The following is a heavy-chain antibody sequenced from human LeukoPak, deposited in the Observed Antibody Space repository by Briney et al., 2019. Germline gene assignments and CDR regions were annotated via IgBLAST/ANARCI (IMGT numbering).Heavy chain of an antibody. CDR3: ARGPSKKWQLVRWFEP. V-gene: IGHV4-34*01. D-gene: IGHD6-6*01. Sequence: SETLSLTCAVYGGSFSGYYWSWIRQPPGKGLEWSGEINHSGSTNYNPSLKSRVTISVDTSKNQFSLKLSSVTAADTAVYYCARGPSKKWQLVRWFEPWGQGTRVTVAS. CDR1: GGSFSGYY. CDR2: INHSGST. J-gene: IGHJ5*02.